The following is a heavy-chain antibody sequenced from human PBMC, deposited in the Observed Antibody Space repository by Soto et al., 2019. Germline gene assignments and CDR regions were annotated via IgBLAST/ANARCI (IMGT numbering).Heavy chain of an antibody. Sequence: GGSLRLSCAVSGFTFNSYSMNWVRQAPGKGLEWVSSISSFSNYMYYTDSVKGRFTISRDNARNSLYLQMNSLRAEDTAVYYCARSVRSGSFPYYYYAMDVWGQGTTVTVSS. CDR3: ARSVRSGSFPYYYYAMDV. V-gene: IGHV3-21*01. CDR2: ISSFSNYM. J-gene: IGHJ6*02. CDR1: GFTFNSYS. D-gene: IGHD3-10*01.